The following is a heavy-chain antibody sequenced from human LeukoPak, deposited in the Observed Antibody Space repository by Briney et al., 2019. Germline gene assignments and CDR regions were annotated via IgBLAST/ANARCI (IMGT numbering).Heavy chain of an antibody. CDR2: IRTKANNYAT. D-gene: IGHD3-10*01. CDR1: GFMFSGSP. Sequence: GGSLRLSCAASGFMFSGSPMHWVRQASGKGLEWVGHIRTKANNYATIYAASVKGRFTISRDDSKNTAYLQMNSLKTEDTAVYYCARPSQYGSGTDYYFDSWGQGTLVSVSS. J-gene: IGHJ4*02. V-gene: IGHV3-73*01. CDR3: ARPSQYGSGTDYYFDS.